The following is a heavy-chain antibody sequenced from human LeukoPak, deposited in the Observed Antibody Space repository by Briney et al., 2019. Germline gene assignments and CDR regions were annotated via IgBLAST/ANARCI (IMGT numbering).Heavy chain of an antibody. Sequence: PGGSLRLSCAASGFTFSDYYMSWIRQAPGKGLEWVSYISSSGSTIYYADSVKGRFTISRDNAKNSLYLQMNSLRAEDTAVYYCARLLWFGELSDLDYWGQGTLVTVSS. D-gene: IGHD3-10*01. CDR1: GFTFSDYY. V-gene: IGHV3-11*01. J-gene: IGHJ4*02. CDR3: ARLLWFGELSDLDY. CDR2: ISSSGSTI.